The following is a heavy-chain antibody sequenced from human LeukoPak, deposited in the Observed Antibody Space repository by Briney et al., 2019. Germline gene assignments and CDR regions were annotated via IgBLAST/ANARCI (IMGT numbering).Heavy chain of an antibody. CDR1: GFSFSGFE. CDR2: ISSRVTSV. Sequence: PGGSLRLSRAASGFSFSGFEMSWVRQAPGKGPEWVSSISSRVTSVYYADSVKGRFTISRDNAKNSLYLQMNSLRAEDTAVYYCARRYCSSTDCLFDYWGQGTLVIVSS. CDR3: ARRYCSSTDCLFDY. D-gene: IGHD2-2*01. V-gene: IGHV3-48*03. J-gene: IGHJ4*02.